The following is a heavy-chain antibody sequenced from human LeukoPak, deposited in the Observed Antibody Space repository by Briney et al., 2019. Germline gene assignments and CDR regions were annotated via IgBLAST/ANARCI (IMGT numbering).Heavy chain of an antibody. CDR3: ARASGWYERGPDYYYYYMDV. V-gene: IGHV3-21*01. Sequence: GGSLRLSCAASEFTFSSYTMNWVRQAPGKGLEWVSSISSSSSYIHYVDSVKGRFTISRDNAKNLLYLQMDSLRAEDTAVYYCARASGWYERGPDYYYYYMDVWGKGTTVTVSS. J-gene: IGHJ6*03. CDR2: ISSSSSYI. CDR1: EFTFSSYT. D-gene: IGHD6-19*01.